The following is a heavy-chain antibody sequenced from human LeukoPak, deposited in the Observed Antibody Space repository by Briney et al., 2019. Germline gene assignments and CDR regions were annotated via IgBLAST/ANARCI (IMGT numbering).Heavy chain of an antibody. Sequence: SVKVSCKASGYTFTSYGISWVRQAPGQGLEWMGKIIPISGTTNYAQKFLGRVTFTADESTSTAYMELSSLRSEDTALYYCARKLRLGGNWFDPWGQGTLVTVSS. CDR3: ARKLRLGGNWFDP. CDR2: IIPISGTT. CDR1: GYTFTSYG. J-gene: IGHJ5*02. V-gene: IGHV1-69*13. D-gene: IGHD1-26*01.